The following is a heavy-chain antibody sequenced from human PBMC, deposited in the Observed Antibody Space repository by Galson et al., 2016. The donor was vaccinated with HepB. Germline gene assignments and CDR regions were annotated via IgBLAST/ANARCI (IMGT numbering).Heavy chain of an antibody. CDR2: INPSGDRI. Sequence: SVKVSCKASGNSFSTSYMFWVRQAPGQGLEWMAIINPSGDRITYAKRFQGRFTVTRDTSTSTLYMDLSNLRSEDTAVYYCATSRGSLQCDFGGQGTQVTVSS. D-gene: IGHD5-24*01. V-gene: IGHV1-46*01. CDR3: ATSRGSLQCDF. CDR1: GNSFSTSY. J-gene: IGHJ1*01.